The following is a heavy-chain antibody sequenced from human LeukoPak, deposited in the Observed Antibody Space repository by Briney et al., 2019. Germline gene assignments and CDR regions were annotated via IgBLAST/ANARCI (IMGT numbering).Heavy chain of an antibody. CDR3: ARSRSTTNCYAEY. CDR2: ISSNGGST. V-gene: IGHV3-64*01. D-gene: IGHD2-2*01. J-gene: IGHJ4*02. Sequence: GGSLRLSCAASGFTFSSFAMQWVRQAPGKGLEYVSAISSNGGSTYYANSVKGRFTISRDNSKNTLYLQMGSLRAEDMAVYYCARSRSTTNCYAEYWGQGTLVTVSS. CDR1: GFTFSSFA.